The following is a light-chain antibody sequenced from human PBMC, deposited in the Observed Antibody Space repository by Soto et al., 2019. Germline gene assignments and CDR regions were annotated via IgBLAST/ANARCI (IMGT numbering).Light chain of an antibody. CDR3: QSYDSSLSGSV. CDR1: SSNIGAGYD. J-gene: IGLJ3*02. CDR2: GNS. V-gene: IGLV1-40*01. Sequence: QSALTQPPSVSGAPGQRVTISCTGSSSNIGAGYDVHWYPQLPGTAPKLLIYGNSNRPSGVPDRLSGSKSGTSASLAITGLQAEDEADYYCQSYDSSLSGSVFGGGTKLTVL.